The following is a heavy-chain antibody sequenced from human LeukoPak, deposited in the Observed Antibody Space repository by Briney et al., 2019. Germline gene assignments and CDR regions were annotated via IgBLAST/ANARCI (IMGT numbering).Heavy chain of an antibody. CDR2: ISGNGGST. CDR1: GFTFSTYG. Sequence: GGSLRLSCAASGFTFSTYGMSWVRQAPGKGLEWVSAISGNGGSTYYADSVKGRFTISRDNSKNTLYLQMNSLRAEDTAVYYCAKPYYYGSGSTNWFDPWGQGTLVTVSS. D-gene: IGHD3-10*01. CDR3: AKPYYYGSGSTNWFDP. V-gene: IGHV3-23*01. J-gene: IGHJ5*02.